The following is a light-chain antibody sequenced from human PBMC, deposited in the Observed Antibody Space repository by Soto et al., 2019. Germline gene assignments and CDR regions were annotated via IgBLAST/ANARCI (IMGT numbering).Light chain of an antibody. J-gene: IGKJ1*01. V-gene: IGKV1-5*03. CDR2: KAY. CDR1: QTISSW. Sequence: DIQMTQYPSTLSGSVGDRSTITCMASQTISSWLAWYQQKPGKAPKLLIYKAYTLKSGVTSRFSGSGSGTEFTLTISSLQPDDFATYYCQHYNSYSEAFGPGTKVDIK. CDR3: QHYNSYSEA.